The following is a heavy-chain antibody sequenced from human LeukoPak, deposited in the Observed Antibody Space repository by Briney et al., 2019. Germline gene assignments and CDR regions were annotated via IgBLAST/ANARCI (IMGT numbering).Heavy chain of an antibody. V-gene: IGHV3-66*01. CDR1: GFAFSSNY. Sequence: PGESLRLSCAASGFAFSSNYMSWVRQAPGKGLEWVSVIYSGGSTYYADSVKGRFTISRDNSKNTLYLQMNSLRAEDTAAYYCPRALFRGVNPAFDYWGQGTLVTVSS. CDR2: IYSGGST. D-gene: IGHD3-10*01. J-gene: IGHJ4*02. CDR3: PRALFRGVNPAFDY.